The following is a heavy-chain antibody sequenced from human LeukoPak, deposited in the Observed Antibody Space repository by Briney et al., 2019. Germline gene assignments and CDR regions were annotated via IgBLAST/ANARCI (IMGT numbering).Heavy chain of an antibody. CDR2: INKDGNKK. V-gene: IGHV3-7*01. J-gene: IGHJ6*03. CDR1: GFTFSTYW. D-gene: IGHD3-3*01. CDR3: ARDDYNFWSGSYDYYYYYMDV. Sequence: PGWSLRLSCAASGFTFSTYWMCWVRQAPGKGLEWVANINKDGNKKYYVDSVKGRFTISRDNAKKSLYLQIYSLKAEDTAVYYCARDDYNFWSGSYDYYYYYMDVWGKGTTVTVSS.